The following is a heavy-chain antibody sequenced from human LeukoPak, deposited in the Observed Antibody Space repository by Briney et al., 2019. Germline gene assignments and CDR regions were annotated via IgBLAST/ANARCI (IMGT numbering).Heavy chain of an antibody. J-gene: IGHJ4*02. V-gene: IGHV4-4*07. CDR2: IYTSGST. CDR3: ASQEAYYGSGSYYFGVDY. D-gene: IGHD3-10*01. Sequence: SETLSLTCTVSGGSISSYYWSWIRQPAGKGLEWIGRIYTSGSTNYNPSLKSRVTMSVDTSKNQFSLKLSTVTAADTAVYYCASQEAYYGSGSYYFGVDYWGQGTLVTVSS. CDR1: GGSISSYY.